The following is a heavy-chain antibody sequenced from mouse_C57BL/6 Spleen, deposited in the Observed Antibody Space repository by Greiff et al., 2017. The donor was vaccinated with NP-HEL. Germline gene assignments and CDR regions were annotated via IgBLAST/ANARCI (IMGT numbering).Heavy chain of an antibody. D-gene: IGHD1-1*01. CDR1: GFTFSSYA. CDR2: ISRGGDYI. Sequence: EVQGVESGEGLVKPGGSLKLSCAASGFTFSSYAMSWVRQTPEKRLEWVAYISRGGDYIYYADTVKGRFTISRENARNTLYQKMSSLKSEDTAMYYCRREYYGTGFAYWGKGTLVTVSA. J-gene: IGHJ3*01. CDR3: RREYYGTGFAY. V-gene: IGHV5-9-1*02.